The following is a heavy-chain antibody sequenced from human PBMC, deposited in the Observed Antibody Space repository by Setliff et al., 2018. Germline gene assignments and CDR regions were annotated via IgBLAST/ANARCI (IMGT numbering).Heavy chain of an antibody. CDR2: ISGSGGST. CDR3: AKSASLSGYYYYYMDV. Sequence: PGGSLRLSCAASGFTLSSYAMSWVRQAPGKGLEWVSAISGSGGSTYYADSVKGRFTISRDNSKNTLYLQMNSLRAEDTAVYYCAKSASLSGYYYYYMDVWGKGTTVTVSS. V-gene: IGHV3-23*01. J-gene: IGHJ6*03. CDR1: GFTLSSYA. D-gene: IGHD2-2*01.